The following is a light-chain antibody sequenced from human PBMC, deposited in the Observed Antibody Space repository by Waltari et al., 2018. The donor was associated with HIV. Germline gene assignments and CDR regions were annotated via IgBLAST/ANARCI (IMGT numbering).Light chain of an antibody. CDR3: AAWDVSLSGNWV. V-gene: IGLV1-47*01. CDR1: RSNTGSNY. CDR2: RNN. Sequence: SVLTQPPSASGTPGQRVTISCSGSRSNTGSNYVYGYQQFPETTPILLIYRNNQRPFGVPDRFSGSKSGTSASLAISGLRSEDEADYYCAAWDVSLSGNWVFGGGTKLTVL. J-gene: IGLJ3*02.